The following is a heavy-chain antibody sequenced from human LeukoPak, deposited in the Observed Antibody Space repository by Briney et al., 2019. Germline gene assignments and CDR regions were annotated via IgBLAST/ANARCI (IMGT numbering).Heavy chain of an antibody. CDR2: MNPNSGNT. CDR1: GYTFTSYD. V-gene: IGHV1-8*01. CDR3: ARKYSSGWKLSVFQH. J-gene: IGHJ1*01. Sequence: ASVKVSCKASGYTFTSYDINWVRQATGQGLEWMGWMNPNSGNTGYAQEFQGRVTMTRNTSISTAYMELSSLRSEDTAVYYCARKYSSGWKLSVFQHWGQGTLVTVSS. D-gene: IGHD6-19*01.